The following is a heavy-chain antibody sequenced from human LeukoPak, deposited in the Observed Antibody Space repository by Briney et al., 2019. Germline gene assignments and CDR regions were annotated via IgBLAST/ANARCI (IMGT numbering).Heavy chain of an antibody. CDR3: AKDRSCTNDICHGDFDY. CDR2: ISGSGGST. D-gene: IGHD2-8*01. Sequence: GGSLRLSCAASGFTFSSYAVSWVRQAPGKGLEWVSSISGSGGSTYSADSVKGRFTISRDNSKNTLYLQMNSLRAEDTALYYCAKDRSCTNDICHGDFDYWGQGTLVTASS. J-gene: IGHJ4*02. CDR1: GFTFSSYA. V-gene: IGHV3-23*01.